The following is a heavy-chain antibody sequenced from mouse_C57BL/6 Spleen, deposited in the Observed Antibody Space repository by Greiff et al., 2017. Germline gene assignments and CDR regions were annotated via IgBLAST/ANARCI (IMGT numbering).Heavy chain of an antibody. Sequence: QVHVKQPGAELVKPGASVKLSCKASGYTFTSYWMHWVKQRPGQGLEWIGMIHPNSGSTNYNEKFKSKATLTVDKSSSTAYMQLSSLTSEDSAVYYCARGHYGNSDYWGQGTTLTVSS. CDR3: ARGHYGNSDY. V-gene: IGHV1-64*01. D-gene: IGHD2-1*01. J-gene: IGHJ2*01. CDR1: GYTFTSYW. CDR2: IHPNSGST.